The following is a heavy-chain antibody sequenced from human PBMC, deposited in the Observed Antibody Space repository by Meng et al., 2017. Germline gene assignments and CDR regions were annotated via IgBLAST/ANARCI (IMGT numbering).Heavy chain of an antibody. CDR1: GYTFTSYG. V-gene: IGHV1-18*01. D-gene: IGHD1-26*01. CDR2: ISAYNGNT. Sequence: ASVKVSCKASGYTFTSYGISWVRQAPGQGLEWRGWISAYNGNTNYAQKLQGRVTMTTDTSTSTAYMELRSLRSDDTAVYYCARDPYSGSYYERVRAFDIWGQGTMVTVSS. J-gene: IGHJ3*02. CDR3: ARDPYSGSYYERVRAFDI.